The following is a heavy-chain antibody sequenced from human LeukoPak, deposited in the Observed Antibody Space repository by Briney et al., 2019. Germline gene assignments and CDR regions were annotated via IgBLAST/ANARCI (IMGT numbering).Heavy chain of an antibody. V-gene: IGHV3-23*01. D-gene: IGHD1-26*01. CDR2: ISGSGGST. CDR1: GFTFSSYA. J-gene: IGHJ5*02. CDR3: AKDEWELLFGGRFNWFDP. Sequence: GGSLRLSCAASGFTFSSYAMSWVRQAPGKGLEWVSAISGSGGSTYYADSVKGRFTISRDNSKNTLYLQMNSLRAEDTAVYYCAKDEWELLFGGRFNWFDPWGQGTLVTVSS.